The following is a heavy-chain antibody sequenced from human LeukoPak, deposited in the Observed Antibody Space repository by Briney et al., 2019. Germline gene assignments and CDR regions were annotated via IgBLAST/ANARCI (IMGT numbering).Heavy chain of an antibody. V-gene: IGHV3-74*01. Sequence: GGSLRLSCAASGFTFSSHWMHWVRQVPGKGLVWVSRVHSDGSSRGYADSVKGRFTIYRNNAKNTLYLQMNSLRAEDTAVYYCGRGLPAAGRGDYGMDVWGQGTTVTVSS. CDR2: VHSDGSSR. D-gene: IGHD6-13*01. J-gene: IGHJ6*02. CDR3: GRGLPAAGRGDYGMDV. CDR1: GFTFSSHW.